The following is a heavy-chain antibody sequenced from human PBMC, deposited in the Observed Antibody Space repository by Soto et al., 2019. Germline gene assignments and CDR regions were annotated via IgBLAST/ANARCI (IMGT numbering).Heavy chain of an antibody. Sequence: EVQMVESGGGLVQPGGSPRLSCAASGFTVYSYEMHWVRQAPGKGLEWVSYIGGSGGTTHYADSVKGRFTISRDNAENSIYLQMNSLRAEDTAVYYCAGHLPWDLFDFWGQGTLVTVAS. CDR3: AGHLPWDLFDF. V-gene: IGHV3-48*03. D-gene: IGHD1-26*01. CDR1: GFTVYSYE. CDR2: IGGSGGTT. J-gene: IGHJ4*02.